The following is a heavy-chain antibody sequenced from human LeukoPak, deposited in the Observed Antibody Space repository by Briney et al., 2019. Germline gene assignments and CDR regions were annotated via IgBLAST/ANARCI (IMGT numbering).Heavy chain of an antibody. CDR1: GITFSNYG. Sequence: GGSLRLSCAASGITFSNYGMHWVRQAPGKGLEWVALIWYDGSNKYYADSVKGRFTISRDNSKNTMYLQMNSLRAEDTAVYYCAREDAGGTYSFDYWGQGTLVTVSS. V-gene: IGHV3-33*01. CDR2: IWYDGSNK. CDR3: AREDAGGTYSFDY. D-gene: IGHD1-26*01. J-gene: IGHJ4*02.